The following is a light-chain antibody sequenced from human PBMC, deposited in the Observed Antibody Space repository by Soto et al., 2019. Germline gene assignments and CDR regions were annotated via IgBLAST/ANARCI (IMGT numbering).Light chain of an antibody. CDR1: QSVSSSY. J-gene: IGKJ1*01. CDR2: GAS. Sequence: EIVLTQSPGTLSLSPGERATLSCRASQSVSSSYLAWYQQKPGQAPRLLIYGASSRATCIPDRFSGSGSGTDFTLTISRPEPEDFAVYYCQQYGSSPGTFGQGTKVEIK. V-gene: IGKV3-20*01. CDR3: QQYGSSPGT.